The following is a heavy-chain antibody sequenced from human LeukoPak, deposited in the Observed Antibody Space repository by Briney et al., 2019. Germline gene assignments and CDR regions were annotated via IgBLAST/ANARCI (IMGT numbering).Heavy chain of an antibody. Sequence: SETLSLTCTVSGGSISSSSYYWAWIRQPPGKGLEWIGSIDYRGSTYYNPSLKGRVTLSVDTSKNQQSLKLSSVTAADSAVYYCANEIRTYNHNSGSHPETNWFDSWGQGTLVTVSS. V-gene: IGHV4-39*01. CDR1: GGSISSSSYY. CDR2: IDYRGST. CDR3: ANEIRTYNHNSGSHPETNWFDS. J-gene: IGHJ5*01. D-gene: IGHD3-10*01.